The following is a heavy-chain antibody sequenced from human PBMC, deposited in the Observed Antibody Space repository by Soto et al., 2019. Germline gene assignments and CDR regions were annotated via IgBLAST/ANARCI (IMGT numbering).Heavy chain of an antibody. CDR1: GFTFSSYA. Sequence: AGGSLRLSCAASGFTFSSYAMSWVRQAPGKGLEWVANIKQDGSEKYYVDSVKGRFTISRDNAKNSLYLQMNSLRAEDTAVYYCARGRYQLLWGQGTLVTVSS. V-gene: IGHV3-7*05. J-gene: IGHJ4*02. CDR2: IKQDGSEK. CDR3: ARGRYQLL. D-gene: IGHD2-2*01.